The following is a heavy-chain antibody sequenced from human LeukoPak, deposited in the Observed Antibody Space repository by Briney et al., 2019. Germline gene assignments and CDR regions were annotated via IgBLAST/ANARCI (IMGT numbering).Heavy chain of an antibody. CDR1: GGSINSYY. CDR3: ARVMEGDYGAMDV. D-gene: IGHD3-3*01. Sequence: SETLSLTCTISGGSINSYYWSWIRQPPGKGLEWIGYIYYSGSTTYNPSLKSRVTISVDTSKNQFSLKLSSVTAADTAVYYCARVMEGDYGAMDVWGQGTTVAVSS. J-gene: IGHJ6*02. CDR2: IYYSGST. V-gene: IGHV4-59*01.